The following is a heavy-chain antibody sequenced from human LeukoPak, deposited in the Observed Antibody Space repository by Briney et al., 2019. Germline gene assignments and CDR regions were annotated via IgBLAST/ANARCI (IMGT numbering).Heavy chain of an antibody. D-gene: IGHD4-17*01. V-gene: IGHV3-23*01. Sequence: PGGSLRLSCTASGLTFSNYATTWVRQAPGKGLEWVSSITGSGRGTYYADSVKGRFSVSRDNSQNTVFLHMNSLRADDTALYYCIKDPNGDYVGAFDMWGPGTMVTVSS. CDR3: IKDPNGDYVGAFDM. J-gene: IGHJ3*02. CDR1: GLTFSNYA. CDR2: ITGSGRGT.